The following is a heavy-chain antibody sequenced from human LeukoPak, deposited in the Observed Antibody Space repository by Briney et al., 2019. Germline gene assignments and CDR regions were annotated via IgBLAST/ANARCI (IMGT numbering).Heavy chain of an antibody. V-gene: IGHV4-34*01. CDR3: ALPRARRGMDV. CDR1: GVSFSGYY. J-gene: IGHJ6*04. D-gene: IGHD2-2*01. Sequence: SETLSLTCAVYGVSFSGYYWSWIRQPPGKGPEWIGEINHSGSTNYNPSLKSRVTISVDTSKNQFSLKLSSVTAADTAVYYCALPRARRGMDVWGKGTTVTVSS. CDR2: INHSGST.